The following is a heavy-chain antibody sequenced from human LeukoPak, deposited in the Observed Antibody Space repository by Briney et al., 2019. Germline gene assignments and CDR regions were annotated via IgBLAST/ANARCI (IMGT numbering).Heavy chain of an antibody. CDR2: IYYSGST. V-gene: IGHV4-59*08. CDR1: GGSISSYY. D-gene: IGHD4-17*01. CDR3: ARRIFGVTNNWFDP. J-gene: IGHJ5*02. Sequence: PSETLSLTCTVSGGSISSYYWSWIRQPPGKGLEWIGYIYYSGSTNYNPSLKSRVTISVDTSKNQFSLKLSSVTAADTAVYYCARRIFGVTNNWFDPWGQGTLVTVSS.